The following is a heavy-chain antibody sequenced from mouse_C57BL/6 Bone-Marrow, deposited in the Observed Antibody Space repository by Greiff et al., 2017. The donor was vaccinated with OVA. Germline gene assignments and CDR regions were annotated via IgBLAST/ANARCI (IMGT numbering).Heavy chain of an antibody. V-gene: IGHV2-9-1*01. Sequence: VQRVESGPGLVAPSQSLSITCTVSGFSLTSYAISWVRQPPGKGLEWLGVIWTGGGTNYNSALKSRLSISKDNSKSQVFLKMNSLQTDDTARYYCARNSHYYGSSYGWYFDVWGTGTTVTVSS. CDR3: ARNSHYYGSSYGWYFDV. CDR1: GFSLTSYA. J-gene: IGHJ1*03. D-gene: IGHD1-1*01. CDR2: IWTGGGT.